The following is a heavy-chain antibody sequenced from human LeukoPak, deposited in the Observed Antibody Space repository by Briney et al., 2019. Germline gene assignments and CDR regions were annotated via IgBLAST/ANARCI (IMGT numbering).Heavy chain of an antibody. V-gene: IGHV3-74*01. J-gene: IGHJ4*02. CDR2: INTDTRGT. CDR3: AKDLHEYFFDY. CDR1: GFTFSDYW. Sequence: PGGSLRLSCAASGFTFSDYWMHWVRQAPGKGLVWVSIINTDTRGTYYADSVKGRFTISRDNAKSALYLQMNSLTAEDTAVYYCAKDLHEYFFDYWGQGTLVTVSS.